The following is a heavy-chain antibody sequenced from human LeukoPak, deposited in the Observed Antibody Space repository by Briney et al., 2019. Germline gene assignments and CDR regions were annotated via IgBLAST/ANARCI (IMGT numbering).Heavy chain of an antibody. CDR2: IYFPGTT. J-gene: IGHJ1*01. CDR1: GGSISSY. CDR3: VNGGSYLTK. V-gene: IGHV4-59*01. D-gene: IGHD3-10*01. Sequence: SETLSLTCTVSGGSISSYWSWIRQSPGKGLERIGYIYFPGTTNYEPSLKRRLNISIDTFRDQFSLKRSSATAADTAIYYCVNGGSYLTKWGQGALVTVSS.